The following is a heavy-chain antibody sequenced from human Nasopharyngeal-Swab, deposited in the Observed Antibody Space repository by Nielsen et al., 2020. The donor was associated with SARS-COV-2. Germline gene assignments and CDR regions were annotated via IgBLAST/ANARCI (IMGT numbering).Heavy chain of an antibody. CDR2: ISSSSSYI. V-gene: IGHV3-21*01. J-gene: IGHJ4*02. D-gene: IGHD1-26*01. CDR3: ARDGIVGATTGLDY. CDR1: GFTFSSYS. Sequence: GGSLRLSCAASGFTFSSYSMNWVRQAPGKGLEWVSSISSSSSYIYYADSVKGRFTISRDNAKNSLYLQMNSLRAEDTAVYYCARDGIVGATTGLDYWGQGTLVTVSS.